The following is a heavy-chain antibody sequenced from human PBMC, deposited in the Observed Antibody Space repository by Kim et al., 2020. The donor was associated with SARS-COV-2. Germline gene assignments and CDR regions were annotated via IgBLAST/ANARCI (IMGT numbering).Heavy chain of an antibody. Sequence: ASVKVSCKASGYTFTNYDINWVRQVSGQGLQYMGWMNPNSAATGYEQKFRGRVSMTRDTSISTAYMELSGLSSEDTAVYYCARSGMGRGVNFDFWGQG. J-gene: IGHJ4*02. CDR1: GYTFTNYD. V-gene: IGHV1-8*01. CDR2: MNPNSAAT. CDR3: ARSGMGRGVNFDF. D-gene: IGHD3-10*01.